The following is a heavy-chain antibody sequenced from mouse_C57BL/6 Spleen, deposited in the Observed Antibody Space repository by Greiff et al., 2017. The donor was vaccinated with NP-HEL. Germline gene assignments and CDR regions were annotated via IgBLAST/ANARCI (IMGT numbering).Heavy chain of an antibody. J-gene: IGHJ3*01. CDR3: ARDDYDEGFAD. CDR2: ISDGGSYT. CDR1: GFTFSSYA. V-gene: IGHV5-4*01. Sequence: DVMLVESGGGLVKPGGSLKLSCAASGFTFSSYAMSWVRQTPEKRLEWVATISDGGSYTYYPDNVKGRFTISRDNAKNNLYLQMSHLKSEDTAMYYCARDDYDEGFADWGQGTLVTVSA. D-gene: IGHD2-4*01.